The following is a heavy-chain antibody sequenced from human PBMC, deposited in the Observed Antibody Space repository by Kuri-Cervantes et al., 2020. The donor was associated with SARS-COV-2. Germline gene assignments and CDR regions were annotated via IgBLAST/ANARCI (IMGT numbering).Heavy chain of an antibody. D-gene: IGHD2-2*01. CDR2: IYQAGST. V-gene: IGHV4-59*12. J-gene: IGHJ4*02. Sequence: GSLRLSCTVSGDSISNYYWSWIRQPPGKGLEWIGSIYQAGSTFYNPSLKSRVSISLDRSKNQYSLNLSSVTAADTAVYYCARDCSTADCKTFGYYWGRGTLVTVSS. CDR3: ARDCSTADCKTFGYY. CDR1: GDSISNYY.